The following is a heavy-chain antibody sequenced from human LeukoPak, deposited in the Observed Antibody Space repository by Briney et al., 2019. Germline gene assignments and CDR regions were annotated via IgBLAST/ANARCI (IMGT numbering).Heavy chain of an antibody. CDR2: MNPNSGNT. CDR1: GYTFTSYD. CDR3: ARVTSYYYDSSGWDWFDP. J-gene: IGHJ5*02. V-gene: IGHV1-8*02. Sequence: GASVKVSCKASGYTFTSYDINWVRQATGQGLEWMGWMNPNSGNTGYAQKFQGRVTMTRNTSISTAYMELSSLRSEDTAVYYCARVTSYYYDSSGWDWFDPWGQGTLVTVSS. D-gene: IGHD3-22*01.